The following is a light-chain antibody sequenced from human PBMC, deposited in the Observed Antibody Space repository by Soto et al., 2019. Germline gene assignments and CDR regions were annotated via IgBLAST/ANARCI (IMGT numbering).Light chain of an antibody. CDR3: SSSTGSSTYV. CDR2: EVS. CDR1: STDVGGYNY. V-gene: IGLV2-14*01. J-gene: IGLJ1*01. Sequence: QSALTQPASVSGSPGQSITIFCTGSSTDVGGYNYVSWYQQHPAKAPKLLIYEVSHRPSGVSNRFSGSKSGDTASLTISGLQAEDEADYYCSSSTGSSTYVFGTGTKVTVL.